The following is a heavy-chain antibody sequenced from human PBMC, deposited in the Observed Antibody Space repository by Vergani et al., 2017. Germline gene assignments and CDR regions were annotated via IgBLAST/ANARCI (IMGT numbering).Heavy chain of an antibody. J-gene: IGHJ6*03. CDR3: AKDGAVAGTFDYYYYYYLDV. Sequence: VQLLESGGGLVQPGGSLRLSCAASGFTFSSYAMSWVRQAPGKGLEWVSAISGSGGSTYYADSVKGRFTISRDNSKNTLYLQMNSLRAEDTAVYYCAKDGAVAGTFDYYYYYYLDVWGKGTTVTVSS. CDR2: ISGSGGST. D-gene: IGHD6-19*01. V-gene: IGHV3-23*01. CDR1: GFTFSSYA.